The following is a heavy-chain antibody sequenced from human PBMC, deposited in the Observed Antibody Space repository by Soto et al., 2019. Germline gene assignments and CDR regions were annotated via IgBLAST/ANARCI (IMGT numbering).Heavy chain of an antibody. CDR3: ARDGRGFDY. J-gene: IGHJ4*02. Sequence: QVQLVQSGAEVKKPGASVKVSCKASGYTFTSYYMHWVRQAPGQGLEWMGRINPSGGSTSYAQKCQGRVTIARDTSTSTVDMGLSSLRAEDTAVYYCARDGRGFDYWGQGTLVTVSS. CDR2: INPSGGST. CDR1: GYTFTSYY. V-gene: IGHV1-46*01.